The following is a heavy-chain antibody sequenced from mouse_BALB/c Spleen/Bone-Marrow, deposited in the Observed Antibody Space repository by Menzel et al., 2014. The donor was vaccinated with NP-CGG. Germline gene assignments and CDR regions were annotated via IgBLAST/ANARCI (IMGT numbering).Heavy chain of an antibody. CDR3: ARGHTYGSSYWYFDV. J-gene: IGHJ1*01. CDR2: ISRGGST. CDR1: GFTFSSYA. Sequence: EVKLMESGGGLVKPGGSLKLSCAASGFTFSSYAMSWVRQTPEKRLEWVASISRGGSTYYPDSVKGRFTISRDNARNILYLQMSSLRSGDTAMYYCARGHTYGSSYWYFDVWGAGTTVTVSS. V-gene: IGHV5-6-5*01. D-gene: IGHD1-1*01.